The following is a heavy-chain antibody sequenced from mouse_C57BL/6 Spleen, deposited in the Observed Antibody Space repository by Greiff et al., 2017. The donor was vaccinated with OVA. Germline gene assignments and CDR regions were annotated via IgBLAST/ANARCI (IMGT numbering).Heavy chain of an antibody. Sequence: SGTVLARPGASVKMSCKTSGYTFTGYWMHWVKQRPGQGLEWIGAIYPGNSDTSYNQKFKGKAKLTAVTSASTAYMELSSLTNEDSAVYYCTRDGDYDVDYYCDYWGQGTTLTGST. V-gene: IGHV1-5*01. CDR3: TRDGDYDVDYYCDY. D-gene: IGHD2-4*01. J-gene: IGHJ2*01. CDR1: GYTFTGYW. CDR2: IYPGNSDT.